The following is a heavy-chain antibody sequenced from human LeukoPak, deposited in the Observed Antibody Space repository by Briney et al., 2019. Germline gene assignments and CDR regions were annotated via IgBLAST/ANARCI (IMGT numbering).Heavy chain of an antibody. CDR2: ISYDGSNK. Sequence: GGSLRLSCAASGFTFSSYAMHWVRQAPGKGLEWVAVISYDGSNKYYADSVKGRFTISRDNSKNTLYLQMNSLRAEDTAVYYCARTSYSSGWFYYFDYWGQGTLVTVSS. CDR3: ARTSYSSGWFYYFDY. V-gene: IGHV3-30*04. J-gene: IGHJ4*02. D-gene: IGHD6-19*01. CDR1: GFTFSSYA.